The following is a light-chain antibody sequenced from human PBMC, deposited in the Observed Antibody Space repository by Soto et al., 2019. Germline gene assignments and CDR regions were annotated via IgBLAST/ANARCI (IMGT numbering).Light chain of an antibody. V-gene: IGKV3-20*01. CDR1: QSVSSNY. J-gene: IGKJ1*01. Sequence: EIVLTQSPGTLSLSPGERATLSCRASQSVSSNYLAWYQQIPGQPPRLRIAEASSRATGIPDRFSGSGSGTDFSLTISGLEPEDFAVYYCQHYGRSPPSWTFGQGTRVEI. CDR3: QHYGRSPPSWT. CDR2: EAS.